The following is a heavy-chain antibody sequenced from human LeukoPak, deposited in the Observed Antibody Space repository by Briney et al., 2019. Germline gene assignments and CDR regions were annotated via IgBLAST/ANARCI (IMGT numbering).Heavy chain of an antibody. D-gene: IGHD6-13*01. V-gene: IGHV4-39*01. CDR3: ATSRRYSSSWYLTWSDP. Sequence: SETLSLTCTVSGGSISSSSYYWGWIRQPPGKGLEWIGSIYYSGSTYYNPSLKSRVTISVDTSKNQFSLKLSSVTAADTAVYYCATSRRYSSSWYLTWSDPWGQGTLVTVSS. J-gene: IGHJ5*02. CDR2: IYYSGST. CDR1: GGSISSSSYY.